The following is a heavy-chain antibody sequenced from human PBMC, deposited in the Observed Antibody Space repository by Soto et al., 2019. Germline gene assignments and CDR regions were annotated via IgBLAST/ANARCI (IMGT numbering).Heavy chain of an antibody. D-gene: IGHD2-2*02. Sequence: LRLSCAASGFTFSNYAMSWVRQASGRGLQWVSSITDSGGSTYNADSVKGRFSISRDNSKNTLYLQMNSLRAEDTAVYYCAKDDTAGYYGMDVWGQGTTVTVSS. CDR3: AKDDTAGYYGMDV. CDR2: ITDSGGST. J-gene: IGHJ6*02. CDR1: GFTFSNYA. V-gene: IGHV3-23*01.